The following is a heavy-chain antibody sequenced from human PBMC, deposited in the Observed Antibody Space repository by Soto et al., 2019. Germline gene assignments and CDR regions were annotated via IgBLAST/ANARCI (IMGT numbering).Heavy chain of an antibody. J-gene: IGHJ4*02. CDR1: GGSIIDRSYY. Sequence: QLHLQESGPGLVKPSETLSLICTVSGGSIIDRSYYWGWIRQPPGRGLEWIGSISYSGSTYYNPSLKSRVTPSVDTSKSHLSLRLSSVTAADTAVYYCARLYEGKRPPDYWGQGTLVTVSS. V-gene: IGHV4-39*02. D-gene: IGHD2-8*01. CDR3: ARLYEGKRPPDY. CDR2: ISYSGST.